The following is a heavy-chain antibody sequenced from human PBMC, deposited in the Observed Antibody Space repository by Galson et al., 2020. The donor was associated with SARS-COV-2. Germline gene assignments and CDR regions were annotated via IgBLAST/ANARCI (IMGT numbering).Heavy chain of an antibody. J-gene: IGHJ1*01. CDR3: AQYGQLMVDV. V-gene: IGHV3-23*05. Sequence: YADSVLGRFTISRDNSKNMVYLQMNNLRAEDTAVYYCAQYGQLMVDVWGQGTLVTVSS. D-gene: IGHD2-8*01.